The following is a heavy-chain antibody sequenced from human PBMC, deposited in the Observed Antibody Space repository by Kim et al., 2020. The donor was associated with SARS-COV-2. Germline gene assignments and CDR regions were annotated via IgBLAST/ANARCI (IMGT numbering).Heavy chain of an antibody. J-gene: IGHJ5*02. D-gene: IGHD3-22*01. Sequence: GGSLRLSCTASGFTFGDYAMSWFRQALGKGLEWVGFIRSKAYGGTTEYAASVKGRFTISRDDSKSIAYLQMNSLKTEDTAVYYCTRDLNDYYDSSGYYWFDPWGQGTLVTVSS. CDR1: GFTFGDYA. CDR2: IRSKAYGGTT. V-gene: IGHV3-49*03. CDR3: TRDLNDYYDSSGYYWFDP.